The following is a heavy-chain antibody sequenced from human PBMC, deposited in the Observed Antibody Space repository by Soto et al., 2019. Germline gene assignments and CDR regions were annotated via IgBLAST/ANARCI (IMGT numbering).Heavy chain of an antibody. V-gene: IGHV1-2*02. CDR2: INPNSGGT. D-gene: IGHD1-26*01. J-gene: IGHJ4*02. Sequence: GASVKVSCKASGYTFTGYYMHWVRQAPGQGLEWMGWINPNSGGTNYAQKFQGRVTMTRDTSIGTAYMELSRLRSDDTAVYYCARDGSASGGYLYYFDYWGQGTLVTVYS. CDR1: GYTFTGYY. CDR3: ARDGSASGGYLYYFDY.